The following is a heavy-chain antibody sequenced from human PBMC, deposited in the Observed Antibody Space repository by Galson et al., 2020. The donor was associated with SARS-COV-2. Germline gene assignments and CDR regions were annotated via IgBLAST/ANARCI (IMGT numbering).Heavy chain of an antibody. J-gene: IGHJ4*02. CDR2: IYYSAST. Sequence: SQTLSLTCTVSGGSISGSTYYLGRIRQTPGKGLEWIGSIYYSASTYYNPSLKSRVTISVDTSKNQFSLKLSSLTAADTAFYYCVRRSGSLSNWGQGTLVTVSS. D-gene: IGHD1-26*01. CDR1: GGSISGSTYY. V-gene: IGHV4-39*01. CDR3: VRRSGSLSN.